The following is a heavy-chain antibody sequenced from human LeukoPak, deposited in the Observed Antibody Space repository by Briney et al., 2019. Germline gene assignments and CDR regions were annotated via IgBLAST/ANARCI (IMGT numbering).Heavy chain of an antibody. Sequence: GGSLRLSCAASGFSFSAYAMTWVRQAPGKGLEWVPSISGRDDRTYYADSAKGRFTISRDNSKNTLYLQMNSLRAEDTALYYCAKVAYDSYGHYYHDYFDYWGQGTLVTVSS. D-gene: IGHD3-22*01. V-gene: IGHV3-23*01. J-gene: IGHJ4*02. CDR1: GFSFSAYA. CDR2: ISGRDDRT. CDR3: AKVAYDSYGHYYHDYFDY.